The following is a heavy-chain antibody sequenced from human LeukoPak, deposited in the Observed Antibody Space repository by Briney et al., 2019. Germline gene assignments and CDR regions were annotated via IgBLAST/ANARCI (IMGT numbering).Heavy chain of an antibody. J-gene: IGHJ4*02. CDR2: IYPGDSDT. CDR1: GYSFTSYW. Sequence: KHGESLKISCKGSGYSFTSYWIGWVRQLPGKGLEWMGIIYPGDSDTRYSPSFQGQVTISADKSISTAYLQWSSLKASDTAMYYCARQEGYCSGGSCYFWGADYWGQGTLVTVSS. D-gene: IGHD2-15*01. CDR3: ARQEGYCSGGSCYFWGADY. V-gene: IGHV5-51*01.